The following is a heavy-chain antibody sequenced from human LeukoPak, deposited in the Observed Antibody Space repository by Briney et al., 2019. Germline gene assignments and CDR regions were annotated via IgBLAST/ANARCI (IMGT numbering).Heavy chain of an antibody. CDR3: ARGRGTWFYFDY. V-gene: IGHV1-2*02. CDR1: GYTFTDFY. Sequence: ASVKVSCKASGYTFTDFYIHWVRQAPGQGLEWMGWINPNSGGADFVQKFQGRVTMTRDTSISTAYMEMSSLTSDDTSLYYCARGRGTWFYFDYWGQGTLVTVSS. D-gene: IGHD6-13*01. CDR2: INPNSGGA. J-gene: IGHJ4*02.